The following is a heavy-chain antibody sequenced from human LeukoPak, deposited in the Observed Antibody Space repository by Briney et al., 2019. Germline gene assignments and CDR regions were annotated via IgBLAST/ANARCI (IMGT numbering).Heavy chain of an antibody. CDR1: AFTFSNSA. CDR3: ARGRGGYYDSSGYCFDS. CDR2: IWYDGSNK. J-gene: IGHJ4*02. Sequence: GESLRLSCAAPAFTFSNSAMHWVRQAPGKGLEWVAFIWYDGSNKYYADSVKGRFTISRDNSKNTLVLQMNSLRADDTAVYYCARGRGGYYDSSGYCFDSWGQGTLVTVS. V-gene: IGHV3-30*16. D-gene: IGHD3-22*01.